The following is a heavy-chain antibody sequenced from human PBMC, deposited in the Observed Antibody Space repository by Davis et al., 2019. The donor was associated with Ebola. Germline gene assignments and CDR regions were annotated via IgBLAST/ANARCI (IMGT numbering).Heavy chain of an antibody. D-gene: IGHD3-22*01. V-gene: IGHV3-30*18. CDR3: ANLAMGLLPYPVDY. Sequence: GESLKISCAASGFTFSSYGMHWVRQAPGKGLEWVAVISYDGSNKYYADSVKGRFTISRDNSKNTLYLQMNSLRAEDTAVYYCANLAMGLLPYPVDYWGQGTLVTVSS. J-gene: IGHJ4*02. CDR1: GFTFSSYG. CDR2: ISYDGSNK.